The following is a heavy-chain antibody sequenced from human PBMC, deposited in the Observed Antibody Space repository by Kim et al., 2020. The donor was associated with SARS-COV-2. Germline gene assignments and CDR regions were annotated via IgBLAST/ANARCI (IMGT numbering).Heavy chain of an antibody. V-gene: IGHV4-59*01. CDR2: IYYSGST. CDR3: ASYGGNSRGFDY. J-gene: IGHJ4*02. D-gene: IGHD4-17*01. CDR1: GGSISSYY. Sequence: SETLSLTCTVSGGSISSYYWSWIRQPPGKGLEWIGYIYYSGSTNYNPSLKSRVTISVDTSKNQFSLKLSSVTAADTAVYYCASYGGNSRGFDYWGQGTLVTVSS.